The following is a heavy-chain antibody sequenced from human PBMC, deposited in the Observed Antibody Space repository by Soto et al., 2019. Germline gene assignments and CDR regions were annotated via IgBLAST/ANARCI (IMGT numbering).Heavy chain of an antibody. Sequence: GGSLRLSCAASGFTFNNYAMNWVRQAPAKGLEWVATISNTGGSTYYADSVKGRFTISRDNSKNTLYLQMNSLRVEDTAVYYCAKDRLAGNFDYWGQGTQVTVSS. CDR3: AKDRLAGNFDY. CDR2: ISNTGGST. V-gene: IGHV3-23*01. J-gene: IGHJ4*02. CDR1: GFTFNNYA.